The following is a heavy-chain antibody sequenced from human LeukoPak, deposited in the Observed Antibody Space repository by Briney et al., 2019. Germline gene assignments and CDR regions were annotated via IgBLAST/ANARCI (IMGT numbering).Heavy chain of an antibody. J-gene: IGHJ6*02. Sequence: PSETLSLTCAVYGGSFSGYYWSWIRQPPGKGLGWIGEINHSGSTNYNPSLKSRVTISVDTSKNQFSLKLSSVTAADTAVYYCARRPVRYFDWLPNYGMDVWGQGTTVTVSS. V-gene: IGHV4-34*01. CDR3: ARRPVRYFDWLPNYGMDV. CDR2: INHSGST. D-gene: IGHD3-9*01. CDR1: GGSFSGYY.